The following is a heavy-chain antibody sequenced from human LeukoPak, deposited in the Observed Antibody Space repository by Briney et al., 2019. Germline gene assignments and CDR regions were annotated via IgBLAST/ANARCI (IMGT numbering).Heavy chain of an antibody. J-gene: IGHJ4*02. CDR3: AKSSGSRLDY. CDR2: ISGDGGST. Sequence: GGSLRLSCAASGFTFDDYAMHWVRQAPGKGLEWVSLISGDGGSTYYADSVKGRFTISGDNSKNSLYLRMNSLRTEDTALHYCAKSSGSRLDYWGQGTLVTVSS. V-gene: IGHV3-43*02. CDR1: GFTFDDYA. D-gene: IGHD3-10*01.